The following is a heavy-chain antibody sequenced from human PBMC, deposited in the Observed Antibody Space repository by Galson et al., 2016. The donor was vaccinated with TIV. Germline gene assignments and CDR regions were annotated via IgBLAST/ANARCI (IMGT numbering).Heavy chain of an antibody. Sequence: SVKVSCKASGYTFTSFGMTWVRQAPGQGLEWVGWISAYNGHTNYAQKFQGRVTMTTDKSTGTAYLELRSLRSDDTALYFCGSVGTFQVGSSGFTANGGQGTHVTVAA. V-gene: IGHV1-18*01. J-gene: IGHJ4*02. CDR1: GYTFTSFG. CDR3: GSVGTFQVGSSGFTAN. D-gene: IGHD6-19*01. CDR2: ISAYNGHT.